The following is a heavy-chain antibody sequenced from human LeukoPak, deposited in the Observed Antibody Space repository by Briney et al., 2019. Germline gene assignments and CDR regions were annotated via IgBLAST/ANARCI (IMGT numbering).Heavy chain of an antibody. CDR2: ISGSGGST. Sequence: PGGSLRLSCAASGFTFSSYWMHWVRQAPGKGLEWVSAISGSGGSTYYADSVKGRFTISRHNSKNTLYLQMNSLRAEDTAMYYCARESGLLGDYWGQGTLVTVSS. CDR3: ARESGLLGDY. D-gene: IGHD3-22*01. V-gene: IGHV3-23*01. CDR1: GFTFSSYW. J-gene: IGHJ4*02.